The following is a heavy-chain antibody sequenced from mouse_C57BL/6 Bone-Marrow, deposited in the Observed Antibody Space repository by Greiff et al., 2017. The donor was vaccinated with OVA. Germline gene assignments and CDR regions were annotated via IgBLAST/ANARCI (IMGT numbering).Heavy chain of an antibody. V-gene: IGHV1-50*01. J-gene: IGHJ1*03. CDR1: GYTFTSYW. CDR2: IDPSDSYT. Sequence: QVQLQQSGAELVKPGASVTLSCKASGYTFTSYWMQWVKQRPGQGLEWIGEIDPSDSYTNYNQKFKGKATLTVDTSSSTAYMQLSSLTSEDSAVYYCASEAYYYGSSYDWYFDVWGTGTTVTVSS. D-gene: IGHD1-1*01. CDR3: ASEAYYYGSSYDWYFDV.